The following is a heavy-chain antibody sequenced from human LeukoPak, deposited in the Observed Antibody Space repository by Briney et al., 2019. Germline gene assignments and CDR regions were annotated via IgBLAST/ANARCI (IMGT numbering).Heavy chain of an antibody. V-gene: IGHV1-69*05. Sequence: GASVKVSCKASGGTFSSYAISWVRQAPGQGLEWMGRIIPIFGTANYAQKFQGRVTITTDESTSTAYMELSSLRSKDTAVYYCARESDYDILTGYYKRAYYFDYWGQGTLVTVSS. J-gene: IGHJ4*02. CDR2: IIPIFGTA. CDR3: ARESDYDILTGYYKRAYYFDY. CDR1: GGTFSSYA. D-gene: IGHD3-9*01.